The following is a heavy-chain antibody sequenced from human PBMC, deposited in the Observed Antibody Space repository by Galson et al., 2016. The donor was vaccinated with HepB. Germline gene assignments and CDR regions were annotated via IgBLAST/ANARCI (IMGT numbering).Heavy chain of an antibody. J-gene: IGHJ4*02. CDR1: GGAINTHW. V-gene: IGHV4-4*02. CDR2: VFHSGGT. Sequence: SETLSLTCTVSGGAINTHWWNWVRQPPGRRPEWIGEVFHSGGTNYNPSLKSRVTMSVDRSKNQFSLNLRSVTAADTAIYSCARVGLGTTGGSDHWGQGILVTVSS. CDR3: ARVGLGTTGGSDH. D-gene: IGHD1-14*01.